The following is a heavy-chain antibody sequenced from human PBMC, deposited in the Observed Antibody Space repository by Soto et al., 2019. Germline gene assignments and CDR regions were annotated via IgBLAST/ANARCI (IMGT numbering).Heavy chain of an antibody. Sequence: VQLQESGPGLVKPSGTLSLTCAVSGGSISSSYWWGWVRQPPGMGPEWIGEIYHSGSINYNPSLKSRVTISVDKSKNQFSLKQNSVTAADTAVYYCARLLGGSAIDYWGQGTLVTVSS. V-gene: IGHV4-4*02. CDR3: ARLLGGSAIDY. CDR2: IYHSGSI. J-gene: IGHJ4*02. D-gene: IGHD3-10*01. CDR1: GGSISSSYW.